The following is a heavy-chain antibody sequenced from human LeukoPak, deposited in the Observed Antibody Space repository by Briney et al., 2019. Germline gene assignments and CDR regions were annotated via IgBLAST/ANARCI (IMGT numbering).Heavy chain of an antibody. CDR2: IWYDGSNK. J-gene: IGHJ4*02. CDR1: GYTFSSYG. Sequence: SCKASGYTFSSYGMHWVRQAPGKGLEWVAVIWYDGSNKYYADSVKGRFTISRDNSKNTLYLQMNSLRAEDTAVYYCARGNVAIPFDYWGQGTLVTVSS. D-gene: IGHD2-2*02. V-gene: IGHV3-33*01. CDR3: ARGNVAIPFDY.